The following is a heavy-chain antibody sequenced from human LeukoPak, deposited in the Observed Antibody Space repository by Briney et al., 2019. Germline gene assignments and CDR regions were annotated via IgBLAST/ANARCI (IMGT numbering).Heavy chain of an antibody. CDR1: GFTFTSYG. V-gene: IGHV1-18*01. D-gene: IGHD5-24*01. Sequence: RGSLRLSCAASGFTFTSYGISWVRQAPGQGLEWMGWISAYNGNTNYAQKLQGRVTMTTDTSTSTAYMELRSLRSDDTAVYYCASLRDGYSSTRYYYYGMDVWGQGTTVTVSS. J-gene: IGHJ6*02. CDR2: ISAYNGNT. CDR3: ASLRDGYSSTRYYYYGMDV.